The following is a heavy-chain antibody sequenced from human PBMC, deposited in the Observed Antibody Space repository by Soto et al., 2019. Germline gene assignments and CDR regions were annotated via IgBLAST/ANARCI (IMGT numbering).Heavy chain of an antibody. CDR3: ARDPFGSARMDV. CDR2: IYGGGTT. D-gene: IGHD3-10*01. Sequence: PGGSLRLSCVGSGFTFSSYWMHWVRQAPGKGLVWVSVIYGGGTTYYADSVKGRFTISRDTSKNTLYLQMNSLRAEDTAVYYCARDPFGSARMDVWGQGTTVTVSS. V-gene: IGHV3-66*01. CDR1: GFTFSSYW. J-gene: IGHJ6*02.